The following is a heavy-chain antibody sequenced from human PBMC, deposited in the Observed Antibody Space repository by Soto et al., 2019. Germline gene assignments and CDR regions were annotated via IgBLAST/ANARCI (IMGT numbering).Heavy chain of an antibody. Sequence: GESLKISCKGSGYSFTSYWIGWVRQMHGKGLEWMGIISPGDSDTRYSPSFQGQVTISADKSISTAYLQWSSLKASDTAMYYCARQDCSGGSCDYYYGMDVWGQGTTVTVSS. V-gene: IGHV5-51*01. CDR2: ISPGDSDT. D-gene: IGHD2-15*01. J-gene: IGHJ6*02. CDR3: ARQDCSGGSCDYYYGMDV. CDR1: GYSFTSYW.